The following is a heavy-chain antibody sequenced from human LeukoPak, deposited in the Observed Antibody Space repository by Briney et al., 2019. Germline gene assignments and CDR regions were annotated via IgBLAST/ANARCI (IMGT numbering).Heavy chain of an antibody. CDR2: MNPNSGNT. V-gene: IGHV1-8*02. CDR3: ARVVVRGSSSDGGDY. Sequence: ASVKVSCKASGGTFSSYAINWVRQATGQGLEWMGWMNPNSGNTGYAQKFQGRVTMTRNTAKSTAYMELSSLRPEDTAVYYCARVVVRGSSSDGGDYWGQGTLVTVSS. D-gene: IGHD1-26*01. CDR1: GGTFSSYA. J-gene: IGHJ4*02.